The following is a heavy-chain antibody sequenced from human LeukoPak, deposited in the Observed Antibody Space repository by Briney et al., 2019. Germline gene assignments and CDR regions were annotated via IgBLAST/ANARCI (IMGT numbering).Heavy chain of an antibody. V-gene: IGHV3-30*02. CDR3: AKDGGSYCMDV. D-gene: IGHD3-10*01. J-gene: IGHJ6*03. Sequence: PGGSLRLSCAASGFSFSSHGMKWVRQAPGKGLEWVAFIRYDGSTKYYGDPVKGRFTISRDNSKNTLHLQMNGLRADDTAVYYCAKDGGSYCMDVWGKGTTVIVSS. CDR1: GFSFSSHG. CDR2: IRYDGSTK.